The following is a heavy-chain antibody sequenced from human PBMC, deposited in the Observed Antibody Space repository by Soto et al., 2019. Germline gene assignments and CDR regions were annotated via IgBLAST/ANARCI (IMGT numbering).Heavy chain of an antibody. CDR3: ARGPKGPGGSYSDPRSPLHPYCYYGMDV. Sequence: QVQLVQSGAEVKKPGSSVKVSCKASGGTFSSYAISWVRQAPGQGLEWMGGIIPIFGTANYAQKFQGRVTITADESTSTAYMELSSLRSEDTAVYYCARGPKGPGGSYSDPRSPLHPYCYYGMDVW. CDR1: GGTFSSYA. D-gene: IGHD1-26*01. V-gene: IGHV1-69*01. J-gene: IGHJ6*01. CDR2: IIPIFGTA.